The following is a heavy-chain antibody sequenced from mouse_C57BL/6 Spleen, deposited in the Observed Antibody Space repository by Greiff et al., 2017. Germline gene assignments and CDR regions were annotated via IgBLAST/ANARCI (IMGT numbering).Heavy chain of an antibody. Sequence: QVQLQQPGAELVKPGASVKMSCKASGYTFTSYWITWVKQRPGQGLEWLGDIYPGSGSTNYNEKFKSKATLTVDTSSSTAYMQLSSLTSEDSAVYYCANYGRSSGYFDYWGQGTTLTVSS. CDR2: IYPGSGST. V-gene: IGHV1-55*01. CDR1: GYTFTSYW. D-gene: IGHD1-1*01. J-gene: IGHJ2*01. CDR3: ANYGRSSGYFDY.